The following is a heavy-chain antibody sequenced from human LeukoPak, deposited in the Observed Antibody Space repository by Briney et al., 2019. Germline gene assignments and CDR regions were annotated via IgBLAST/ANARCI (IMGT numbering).Heavy chain of an antibody. CDR1: GGTFSSYA. CDR3: VKDSPPRYSGSPPAY. CDR2: IIPIFGTA. J-gene: IGHJ4*02. V-gene: IGHV1-69*13. D-gene: IGHD1-26*01. Sequence: SVTVSCKASGGTFSSYAISWVRQAPGQGLEWMGGIIPIFGTANYAQKFQGRVTITADESTSTAYMELSSLRSEDTAVYYCVKDSPPRYSGSPPAYWGQGTLVTVSS.